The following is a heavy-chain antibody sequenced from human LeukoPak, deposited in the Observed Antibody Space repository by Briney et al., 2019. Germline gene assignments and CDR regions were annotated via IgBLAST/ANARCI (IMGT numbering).Heavy chain of an antibody. J-gene: IGHJ6*03. CDR1: GYTFTGYY. V-gene: IGHV1-2*02. D-gene: IGHD2-2*01. Sequence: ASVKVSCKASGYTFTGYYMHWVRQAPGQGLEWMGWINPNSGGTNYAQKFQGRVTMIRDTSISTAYMELNRLRSDDTAVYYCAREALVPAAMRGYYYMDVWGKGTTVTVSS. CDR3: AREALVPAAMRGYYYMDV. CDR2: INPNSGGT.